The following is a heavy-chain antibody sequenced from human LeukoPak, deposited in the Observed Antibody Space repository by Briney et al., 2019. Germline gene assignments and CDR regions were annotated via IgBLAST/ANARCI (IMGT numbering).Heavy chain of an antibody. CDR2: ISTSGSTI. V-gene: IGHV3-48*03. CDR1: GFTFSSYE. J-gene: IGHJ4*02. Sequence: GGSLRLSCAASGFTFSSYEMNWVRQAPGKGLEWVSFISTSGSTIHYADSVKGRFSISRDNAKNSLYLQMDSLRAEDTAVYYCARGGTFVSDYWGQGTLVTVSS. CDR3: ARGGTFVSDY. D-gene: IGHD1-1*01.